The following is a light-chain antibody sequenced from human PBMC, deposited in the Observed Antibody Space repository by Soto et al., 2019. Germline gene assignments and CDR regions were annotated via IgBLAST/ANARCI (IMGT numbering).Light chain of an antibody. J-gene: IGKJ1*01. CDR1: QGIRDD. Sequence: AIQLTQSPSSLSASVGARVTITCRASQGIRDDLAWFQQSPGKAPKVLIYATANLQSGVPSRFSGSGSGTDFTLTINSLQPEDFATYYCLQHYDFPPTFGQGTKVE. CDR3: LQHYDFPPT. V-gene: IGKV1-6*01. CDR2: ATA.